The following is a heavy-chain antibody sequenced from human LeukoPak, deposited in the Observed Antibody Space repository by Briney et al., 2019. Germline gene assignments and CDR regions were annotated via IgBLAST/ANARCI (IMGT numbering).Heavy chain of an antibody. CDR1: GGPISSYY. CDR2: IYTSGST. CDR3: AIALSSSLYY. V-gene: IGHV4-4*07. D-gene: IGHD6-13*01. J-gene: IGHJ4*02. Sequence: NSSETLSLTCTVSGGPISSYYWSWIRQPAGKGLEWIGRIYTSGSTNYNPSLKSRVTMSVDTSKNQFSLKLSSVTAADTAVYYCAIALSSSLYYWGQGTLVTVSS.